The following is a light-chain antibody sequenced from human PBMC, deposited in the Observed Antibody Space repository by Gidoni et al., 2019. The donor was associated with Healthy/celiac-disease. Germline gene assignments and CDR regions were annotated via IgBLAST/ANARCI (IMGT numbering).Light chain of an antibody. CDR1: QDISNY. CDR3: QQYDNLSYT. CDR2: ESS. Sequence: DIQVTQSPSYLSASVGDRVTSTCQSSQDISNYLNWYQPKPGKAPKLLIYESSNLETGVPSRFSGSGSGTDFTFTISSLQPEDIATYYCQQYDNLSYTFGQGTKLEIK. V-gene: IGKV1-33*01. J-gene: IGKJ2*01.